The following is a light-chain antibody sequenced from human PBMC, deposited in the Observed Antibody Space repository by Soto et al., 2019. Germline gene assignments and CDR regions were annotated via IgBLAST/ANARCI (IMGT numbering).Light chain of an antibody. CDR2: GNS. CDR3: QSYNSSLSNVV. J-gene: IGLJ2*01. CDR1: SSNIGAGYD. Sequence: QSVLTQPPSVSGAPGQRVTISCTGSSSNIGAGYDVHWYQQLPGTAPKLLIYGNSNRPSGVPDPFSGSKSGTSAPLAITGLQAEDEADYYCQSYNSSLSNVVFGGGTKVTVL. V-gene: IGLV1-40*01.